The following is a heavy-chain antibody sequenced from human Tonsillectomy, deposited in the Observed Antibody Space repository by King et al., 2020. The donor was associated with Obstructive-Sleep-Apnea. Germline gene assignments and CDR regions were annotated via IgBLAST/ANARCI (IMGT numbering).Heavy chain of an antibody. J-gene: IGHJ5*02. D-gene: IGHD2-2*01. Sequence: EVQLVESGGGLVKPGGSLRLSCAASGFTFSNAWMSWVRQAPGKGLEWVGRIKSKTDGGTTDYAAPVKGRFIILRDDSKNTLYLQMNSLKTEDTAVYYWTTDGCSSTSCYDNWFDPWGQGTLVTVSS. CDR2: IKSKTDGGTT. V-gene: IGHV3-15*01. CDR3: TTDGCSSTSCYDNWFDP. CDR1: GFTFSNAW.